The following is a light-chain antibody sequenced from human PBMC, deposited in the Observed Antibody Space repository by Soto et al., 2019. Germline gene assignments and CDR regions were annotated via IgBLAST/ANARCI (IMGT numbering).Light chain of an antibody. CDR2: GAS. CDR3: QQYGSSSYT. CDR1: QSVSSNY. J-gene: IGKJ2*01. Sequence: EIVLTQSPGTLSLSPGERATLSCRASQSVSSNYLAWYQQKPGQAPRLLIYGASSRATGIPDRFSGSGSGTDFTLTISRLEPEDSAVYYCQQYGSSSYTFGQGTKLEIK. V-gene: IGKV3-20*01.